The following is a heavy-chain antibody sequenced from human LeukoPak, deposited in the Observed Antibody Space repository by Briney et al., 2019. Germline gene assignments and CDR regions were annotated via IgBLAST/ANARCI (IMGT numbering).Heavy chain of an antibody. CDR2: FGPEDGET. V-gene: IGHV1-24*01. CDR1: GYTLTELS. D-gene: IGHD2-15*01. J-gene: IGHJ4*02. CDR3: ATKYCSGGSCYFDY. Sequence: ASVKVSCKVSGYTLTELSMHWVRQAPGKGLEWMGGFGPEDGETIYAQKFQGRVTMTEDTSTDTAYMELSSLRSEDTAVYYCATKYCSGGSCYFDYWGQGTLVTVSS.